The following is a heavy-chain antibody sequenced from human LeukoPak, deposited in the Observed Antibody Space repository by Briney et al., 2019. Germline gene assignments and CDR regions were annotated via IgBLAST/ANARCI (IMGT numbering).Heavy chain of an antibody. Sequence: SETLSLTCAVYGGSFSGYYWSWIRQPPGKGLEWIGGINHSGSTNYNPSLKSRVTISVDTSKNQFSLKLSSVTAADTAVYYCARLRQIGFDFDYWGQGTLVTVSS. CDR3: ARLRQIGFDFDY. CDR2: INHSGST. J-gene: IGHJ4*02. D-gene: IGHD5-12*01. V-gene: IGHV4-34*01. CDR1: GGSFSGYY.